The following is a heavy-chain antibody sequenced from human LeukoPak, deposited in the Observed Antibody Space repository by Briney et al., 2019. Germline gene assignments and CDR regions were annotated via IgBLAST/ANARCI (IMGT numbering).Heavy chain of an antibody. CDR2: IYSGDNT. CDR1: GFTFSSYW. J-gene: IGHJ4*02. V-gene: IGHV3-66*01. CDR3: ARETRDGFNFFSHIDF. D-gene: IGHD5-24*01. Sequence: GGSLRLSCAASGFTFSSYWMSWVRQAPGKGLEWISVIYSGDNTYYADSVKGRFTISRDNSKNTLYLQMNSLRAEDTAVYFCARETRDGFNFFSHIDFWGQGTLVTVSS.